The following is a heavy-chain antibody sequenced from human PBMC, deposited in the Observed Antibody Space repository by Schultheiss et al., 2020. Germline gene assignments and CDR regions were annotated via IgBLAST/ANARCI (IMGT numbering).Heavy chain of an antibody. CDR1: GYTFTSYG. Sequence: ASVKVSCKASGYTFTSYGISWVRQATGQGLEWMGWMNPNSGNTGYAQKFQGRVTMTRNTSISTAYMELSSLRSEDTAVYYCARVPHCGYDYISQWLPYFDYWGQGTLVTVSS. V-gene: IGHV1-8*02. D-gene: IGHD5-12*01. CDR2: MNPNSGNT. CDR3: ARVPHCGYDYISQWLPYFDY. J-gene: IGHJ4*02.